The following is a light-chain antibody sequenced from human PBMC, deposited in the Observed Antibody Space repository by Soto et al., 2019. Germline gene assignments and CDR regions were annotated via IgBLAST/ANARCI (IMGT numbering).Light chain of an antibody. V-gene: IGLV1-40*01. CDR1: NSNIGAGYD. CDR3: QSYDSSLSGVV. Sequence: QSVLTQPPSVSGAPGQRVTISCTGSNSNIGAGYDVHWYQRLPGSAPKLLIYGNSNRPSGVPDRFSGSKSGTSASLAITGLHAEDEADYYCQSYDSSLSGVVFGGGTKLTVL. CDR2: GNS. J-gene: IGLJ2*01.